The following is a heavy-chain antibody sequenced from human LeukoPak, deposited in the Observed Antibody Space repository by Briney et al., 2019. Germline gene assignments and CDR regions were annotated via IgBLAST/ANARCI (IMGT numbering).Heavy chain of an antibody. Sequence: GESLKISCKGSGYSFTSYWIGWVRQMPGKGLEWMGIIYPGDSDTRYSSSFQGQVAISADKSISTAYLQWSSLKASDTAMYYCARHVVVGATGGDYWGQGTLVTVSS. J-gene: IGHJ4*02. V-gene: IGHV5-51*01. D-gene: IGHD1-26*01. CDR2: IYPGDSDT. CDR1: GYSFTSYW. CDR3: ARHVVVGATGGDY.